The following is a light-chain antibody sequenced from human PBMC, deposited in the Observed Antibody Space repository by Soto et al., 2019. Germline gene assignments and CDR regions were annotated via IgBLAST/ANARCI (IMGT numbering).Light chain of an antibody. CDR3: QQYNNWRT. CDR1: QSINSN. Sequence: EIVMTQSPATLSVSPGERATLSCRASQSINSNLAWYQQKPGQAPRLLIYGASTRATGIPARFSGSGSGTEFTLTINRLPSEDFAVYYCQQYNNWRTFGQGTKVEIK. V-gene: IGKV3-15*01. CDR2: GAS. J-gene: IGKJ1*01.